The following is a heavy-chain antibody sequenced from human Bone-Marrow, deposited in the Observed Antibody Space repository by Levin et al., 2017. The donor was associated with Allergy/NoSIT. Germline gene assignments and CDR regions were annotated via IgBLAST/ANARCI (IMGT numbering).Heavy chain of an antibody. J-gene: IGHJ5*02. CDR2: IYYSGST. V-gene: IGHV4-31*03. CDR1: GVSIRSDDYY. Sequence: SQTLSLTCTVSGVSIRSDDYYWTWLRQHPGKGLDWIGNIYYSGSTYYNPSLKSRLTISIHTSENQFSLKLHSVTAADTALYDCARVRVVDYDDVGPGTTVFDPWGLGTLVTVSS. D-gene: IGHD4-17*01. CDR3: ARVRVVDYDDVGPGTTVFDP.